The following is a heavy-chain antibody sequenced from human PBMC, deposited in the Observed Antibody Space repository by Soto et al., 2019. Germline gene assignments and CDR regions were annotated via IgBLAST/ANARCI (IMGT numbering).Heavy chain of an antibody. D-gene: IGHD3-22*01. CDR2: IYSGGST. J-gene: IGHJ4*02. Sequence: EVQLVESGGGLMKPGGSRRLSCAASGFTVSSNYMSWVREAPGKGLEWVSVIYSGGSTYYADSVKGRFTISRDNSKNTLYLQMNSLRAEDTAVYYCARNYYDSGGGFDYWGQGTLVTVSS. V-gene: IGHV3-53*01. CDR1: GFTVSSNY. CDR3: ARNYYDSGGGFDY.